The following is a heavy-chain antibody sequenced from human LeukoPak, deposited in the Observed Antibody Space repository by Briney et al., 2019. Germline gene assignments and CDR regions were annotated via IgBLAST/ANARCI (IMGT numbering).Heavy chain of an antibody. CDR2: ISPDGTST. J-gene: IGHJ4*02. CDR3: VYSGNFRFDY. CDR1: GFTFSSNW. Sequence: GGSLRLSCAASGFTFSSNWIHWVRQVPGKGLVWVSRISPDGTSTTYADSVKGRFTLSRDNAKNTLYLQMNTLRAEDTAVYYCVYSGNFRFDYWGQGTLVTVSS. V-gene: IGHV3-74*01. D-gene: IGHD1-26*01.